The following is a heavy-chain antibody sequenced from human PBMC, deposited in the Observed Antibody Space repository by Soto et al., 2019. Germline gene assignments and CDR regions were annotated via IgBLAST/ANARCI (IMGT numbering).Heavy chain of an antibody. CDR2: IFSNDEK. Sequence: SGPTLVNPTETLTLTCTVSGFSLSNARMGVSWIRQPPGKALEWLAHIFSNDEKSYSTSLKSRLTISKDTSKSQVVLTMTNMDPVDTATYYCARTLGYCSGGSCYPSWFDPWGQGTLVTVSS. V-gene: IGHV2-26*01. D-gene: IGHD2-15*01. CDR1: GFSLSNARMG. J-gene: IGHJ5*02. CDR3: ARTLGYCSGGSCYPSWFDP.